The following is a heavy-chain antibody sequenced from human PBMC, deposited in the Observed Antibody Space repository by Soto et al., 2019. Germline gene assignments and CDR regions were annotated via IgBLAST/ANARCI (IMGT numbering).Heavy chain of an antibody. CDR2: VTPSGGS. J-gene: IGHJ3*02. V-gene: IGHV4-34*01. Sequence: QVQLQQWGAGLLKPSETLSLTCAVYGGSFNSYFWNWVRQPPGKGLEWIGEVTPSGGSNYNPSLKRRVTISKDTSKNQFSLKVTSVTAADTAVYYCTTSGRRWPDAFDIWAQGAMVTVSP. D-gene: IGHD2-15*01. CDR1: GGSFNSYF. CDR3: TTSGRRWPDAFDI.